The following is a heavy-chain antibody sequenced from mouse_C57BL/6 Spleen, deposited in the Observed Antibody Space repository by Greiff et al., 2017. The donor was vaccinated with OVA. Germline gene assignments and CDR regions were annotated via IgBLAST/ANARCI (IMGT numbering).Heavy chain of an antibody. J-gene: IGHJ2*01. Sequence: DVKLQESGPELVKPGASVKMSCKASGYTFTDYNMHWVKQSHGKSLEWIGYINPNNGGTSYNQKFKGKATLTVNKSSSTAYMELRSLTSEDSAVYYCAIYYDSWENFDYWGQGTTLTVSS. CDR3: AIYYDSWENFDY. CDR1: GYTFTDYN. V-gene: IGHV1-22*01. D-gene: IGHD2-4*01. CDR2: INPNNGGT.